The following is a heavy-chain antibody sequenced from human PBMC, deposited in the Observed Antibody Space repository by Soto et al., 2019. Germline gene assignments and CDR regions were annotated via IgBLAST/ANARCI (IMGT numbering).Heavy chain of an antibody. CDR1: GFTFSDSY. J-gene: IGHJ4*02. V-gene: IGHV3-11*06. CDR3: AKRHGYNYFDL. Sequence: QVHLVESGGGLVKPGGSLRLSCVASGFTFSDSYMSWVRQAPGNGLEWVSYISGSSGYTEYADSVRGRFTISRDNAKNSVYLEMNSLRAEDTALYYCAKRHGYNYFDLWGQGALVTVSS. CDR2: ISGSSGYT. D-gene: IGHD5-12*01.